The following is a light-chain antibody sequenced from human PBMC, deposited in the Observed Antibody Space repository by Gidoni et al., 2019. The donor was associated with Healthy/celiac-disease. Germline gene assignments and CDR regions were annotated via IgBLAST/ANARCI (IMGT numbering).Light chain of an antibody. CDR2: DAS. J-gene: IGKJ4*01. V-gene: IGKV3-11*01. CDR3: QQRSNWPLT. CDR1: QSVGSY. Sequence: EIVLTHSPATLSLSPGERATLSCRASQSVGSYLAWYQQKPGQAPRLLIYDASNRATGSPARFSGSGSGTDFTLTISSLEPEDFAVYYCQQRSNWPLTFGGGTKVEIK.